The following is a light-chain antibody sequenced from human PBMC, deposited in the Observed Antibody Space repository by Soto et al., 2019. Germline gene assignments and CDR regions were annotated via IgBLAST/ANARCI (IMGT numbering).Light chain of an antibody. CDR3: QHYTLYSAP. CDR2: GAS. CDR1: QDISTY. V-gene: IGKV1-5*01. Sequence: RLTQSPSSLSASVGDTVTISCRASQDISTYLAWYQHKPGQAPTLLIFGASSRHNGVPPRFAGSGSGSEFTLTINRLQPDDFATYYCQHYTLYSAPFGQGTRV. J-gene: IGKJ5*01.